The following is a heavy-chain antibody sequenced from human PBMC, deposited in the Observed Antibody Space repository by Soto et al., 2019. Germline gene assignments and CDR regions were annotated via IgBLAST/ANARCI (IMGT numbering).Heavy chain of an antibody. CDR3: ARRLSSPNYYYYGTDV. Sequence: GESLKISCKGSGYSFTSYWISWVRQMPGKGLEWMGIILPGDSDIRYSPSFQGQVTISADKSISTAYLQWSSLKASDTAVYYCARRLSSPNYYYYGTDVWGQGTTVTVSS. D-gene: IGHD6-13*01. CDR2: ILPGDSDI. CDR1: GYSFTSYW. J-gene: IGHJ6*01. V-gene: IGHV5-51*01.